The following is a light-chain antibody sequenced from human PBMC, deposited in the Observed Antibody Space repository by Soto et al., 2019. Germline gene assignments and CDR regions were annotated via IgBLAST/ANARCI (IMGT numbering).Light chain of an antibody. CDR1: QGVANH. CDR3: QEYDSVRLT. Sequence: DIQMTQSPSSLSASVGDTVTITCRASQGVANHLAWYQQKPGGVPELLISAAYTLQSGVPSRFSGSGSKKDFTLTITSLQPGDVATYYCQEYDSVRLTFGGGTKVEVK. J-gene: IGKJ4*01. V-gene: IGKV1-27*01. CDR2: AAY.